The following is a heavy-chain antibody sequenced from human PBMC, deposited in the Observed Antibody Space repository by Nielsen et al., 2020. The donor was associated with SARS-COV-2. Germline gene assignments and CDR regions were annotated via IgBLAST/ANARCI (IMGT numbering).Heavy chain of an antibody. CDR2: IYYSGST. D-gene: IGHD6-13*01. V-gene: IGHV4-59*08. CDR1: GGSFSGYY. Sequence: SETLSLTCAVYGGSFSGYYWSWIRQPPGKGLEWIGYIYYSGSTNYNPSLKSRVTISVDTSKNQFSLKLSSVTAADTAVYYCARRSSTPWYSSSWYFDYWGQGTLVTVSS. J-gene: IGHJ4*02. CDR3: ARRSSTPWYSSSWYFDY.